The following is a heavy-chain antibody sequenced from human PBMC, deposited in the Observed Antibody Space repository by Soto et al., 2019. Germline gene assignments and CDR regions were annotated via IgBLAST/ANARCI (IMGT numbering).Heavy chain of an antibody. CDR3: AKDPAVAVAGTGGWFDP. J-gene: IGHJ5*02. Sequence: EVQLLESGGGLVQPGGSLRLSCAASGFTFSSYAMSWVRQAPGKGLEWVSAIRGSGGSTYYADSVKGRFTISRDNSKNTLYLQMNSMRAEDTAVYYCAKDPAVAVAGTGGWFDPWGQGTLVTVSS. D-gene: IGHD6-19*01. CDR2: IRGSGGST. V-gene: IGHV3-23*01. CDR1: GFTFSSYA.